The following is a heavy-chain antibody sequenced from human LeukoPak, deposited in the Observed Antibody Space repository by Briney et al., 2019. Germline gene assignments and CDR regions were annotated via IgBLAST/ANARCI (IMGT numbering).Heavy chain of an antibody. Sequence: GGSLRLSCAASGFTFSSYGMHWVRQAPGKGLEWVAVIWYDGSNKYYADSVKGRFTISRDNSKNTVYLHMNSLRTEDTAVYYCARVTLAAVGTMNYYFHGMDVWGQGTTVTVSS. CDR1: GFTFSSYG. V-gene: IGHV3-33*01. CDR3: ARVTLAAVGTMNYYFHGMDV. J-gene: IGHJ6*02. D-gene: IGHD6-13*01. CDR2: IWYDGSNK.